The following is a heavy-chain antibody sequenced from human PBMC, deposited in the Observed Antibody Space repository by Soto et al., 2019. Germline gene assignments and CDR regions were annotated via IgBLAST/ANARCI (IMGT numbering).Heavy chain of an antibody. V-gene: IGHV4-34*01. CDR1: GGFVSSGSYH. D-gene: IGHD1-1*01. CDR3: ARVERGTATTVVDAFDI. J-gene: IGHJ3*02. Sequence: QVQLQQWGAGLLKPSETLSLTCAVYGGFVSSGSYHWSWIRQPPGKGLEWIGEMSHSGGTHFNPSLKSRVTISGDTSKTQFSLKMSSVTAADTALYYCARVERGTATTVVDAFDIWGPGTMVTVSS. CDR2: MSHSGGT.